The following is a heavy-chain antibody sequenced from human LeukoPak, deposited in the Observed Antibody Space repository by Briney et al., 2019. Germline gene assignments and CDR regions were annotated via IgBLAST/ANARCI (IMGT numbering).Heavy chain of an antibody. D-gene: IGHD4-23*01. CDR3: ARATYGGTLYYFDY. V-gene: IGHV4-31*03. Sequence: SETLSLTCTVSGGSISSGGYYWSWIRQHPGKGLEWIGYIYYSGSTYHNPSLKSRVTISVDTSKNQFSLKLSSVTAADTAVYYCARATYGGTLYYFDYWGQGTLVTVSS. CDR1: GGSISSGGYY. CDR2: IYYSGST. J-gene: IGHJ4*02.